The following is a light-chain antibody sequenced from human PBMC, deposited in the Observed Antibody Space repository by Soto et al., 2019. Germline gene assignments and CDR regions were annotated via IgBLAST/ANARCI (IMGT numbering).Light chain of an antibody. CDR2: GAS. V-gene: IGKV3-15*01. CDR3: QQYFDCPPMK. Sequence: EVRMTQSPATLSVSPGEQATLSCWASETVATNLDWYQQKPGQAPRLLISGASTRAAGISYRFRGSGSGTELTLTISSLRSEDSGIYYCQQYFDCPPMKFGQGTKV. CDR1: ETVATN. J-gene: IGKJ1*01.